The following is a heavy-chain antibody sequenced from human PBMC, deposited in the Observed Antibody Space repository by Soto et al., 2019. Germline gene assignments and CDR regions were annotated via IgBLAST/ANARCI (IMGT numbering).Heavy chain of an antibody. J-gene: IGHJ4*02. CDR2: ISGSGGST. CDR3: AKVNQGSRNLGYCSGGSCYLGY. CDR1: GFTFSSYA. Sequence: GGSLRLSCAASGFTFSSYAMSWVRQAPGKGLEWVSAISGSGGSTYYADSVKGRFTISRDNSKNTLYLQMNSLRAEDTAVYYCAKVNQGSRNLGYCSGGSCYLGYWGQGTLVTVSS. D-gene: IGHD2-15*01. V-gene: IGHV3-23*01.